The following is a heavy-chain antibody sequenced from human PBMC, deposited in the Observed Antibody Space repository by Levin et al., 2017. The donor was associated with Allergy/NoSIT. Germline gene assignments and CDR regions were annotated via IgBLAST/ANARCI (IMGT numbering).Heavy chain of an antibody. V-gene: IGHV5-51*01. CDR1: GYSFTNYW. D-gene: IGHD2-15*01. Sequence: GGSLRLSCKGFGYSFTNYWIDWVRQMPGKGLEWVGVIYPGDSETRYSPSFQGQVTLSVDKSISTAYLQWTSLKASDTAMYYCARRNHDCSGGKCYSDVMDVWGQGTTVTVSS. J-gene: IGHJ6*02. CDR2: IYPGDSET. CDR3: ARRNHDCSGGKCYSDVMDV.